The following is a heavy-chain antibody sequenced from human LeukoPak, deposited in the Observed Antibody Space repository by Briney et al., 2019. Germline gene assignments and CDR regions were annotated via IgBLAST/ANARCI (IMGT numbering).Heavy chain of an antibody. CDR2: IYYSGST. D-gene: IGHD1-26*01. J-gene: IGHJ4*02. Sequence: PSETLSLTCTVSGGSISSGGYYWSWIRQPPGKGLEWIGYIYYSGSTNYNPSLKSRVTISVDTSKNQFSLKLSSVTAADTAVYYCARESEVGAPGYFDYWGQGTLVTVSS. CDR3: ARESEVGAPGYFDY. CDR1: GGSISSGGYY. V-gene: IGHV4-61*08.